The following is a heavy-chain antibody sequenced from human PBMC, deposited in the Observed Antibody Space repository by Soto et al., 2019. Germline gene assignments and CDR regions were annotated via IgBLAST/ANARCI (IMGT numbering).Heavy chain of an antibody. CDR3: AKDRGSGYECFDY. D-gene: IGHD5-12*01. J-gene: IGHJ4*02. CDR1: GFTFSSYG. V-gene: IGHV3-30*18. Sequence: GGSLRLSCAASGFTFSSYGMHWVRQAPGKGLEWVAVISYDGSNKYYADSVKGRFTISRDNSKNTLYLQMNSLRAEDTAVYYCAKDRGSGYECFDYWGEVTPVPVSS. CDR2: ISYDGSNK.